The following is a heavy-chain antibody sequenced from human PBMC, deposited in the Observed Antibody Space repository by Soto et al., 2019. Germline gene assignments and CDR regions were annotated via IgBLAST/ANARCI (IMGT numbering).Heavy chain of an antibody. D-gene: IGHD2-15*01. CDR3: ARDYSGSMDV. J-gene: IGHJ6*02. V-gene: IGHV3-33*01. CDR1: GFRFSSYG. CDR2: IWYDGSNE. Sequence: QVQVVESGGGEVQPGRSLRLSCATSGFRFSSYGMNWVRQAPGKGLEWVAIIWYDGSNEYYAASVKGRFTISRDNSKNTVYLQMNNLRADDTAVYYCARDYSGSMDVWGQGTTVTVSS.